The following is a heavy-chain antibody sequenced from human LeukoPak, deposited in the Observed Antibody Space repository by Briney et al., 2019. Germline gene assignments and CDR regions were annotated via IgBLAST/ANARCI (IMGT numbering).Heavy chain of an antibody. CDR1: GGSFSGYY. J-gene: IGHJ4*02. D-gene: IGHD4-17*01. V-gene: IGHV4-34*01. Sequence: SETLSLTCAVYGGSFSGYYWSWIRQPPGKGLEWIGEITHSGSTNYNPSLKSRVTISVDTSKNQFSLRLTSMTAADTAVYYCARGLGDSLHFGLDYWGQGTLVTVSS. CDR3: ARGLGDSLHFGLDY. CDR2: ITHSGST.